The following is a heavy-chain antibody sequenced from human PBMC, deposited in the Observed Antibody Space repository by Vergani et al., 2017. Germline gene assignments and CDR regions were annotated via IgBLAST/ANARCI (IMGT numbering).Heavy chain of an antibody. CDR1: GFTFSSYA. CDR2: ISSNGGST. CDR3: VKGYGDXYGY. D-gene: IGHD4-17*01. J-gene: IGHJ4*02. Sequence: VQLVESGGGLVKPGGSLRLSCAASGFTFSSYAMHWVRQAPGKGLEYVSAISSNGGSTYYADSVKGRFTISRDNSKNTLYLQMSSLRAEDTAVYYCVKGYGDXYGYWGQGTLVTVSS. V-gene: IGHV3-64D*06.